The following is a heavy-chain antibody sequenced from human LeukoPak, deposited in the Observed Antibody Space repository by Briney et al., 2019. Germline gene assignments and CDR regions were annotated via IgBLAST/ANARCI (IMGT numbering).Heavy chain of an antibody. V-gene: IGHV4-38-2*02. CDR3: ARGVDY. J-gene: IGHJ4*02. CDR2: IYRSGNT. CDR1: GYSISSGYY. Sequence: SETLSLTCTVSGYSISSGYYWGWIRQPPGKGLEWIGNIYRSGNTHYSPSLKSRVTISVDTSKNQFSLKLSSVTAADTAVYYCARGVDYWGQGALVTVSS.